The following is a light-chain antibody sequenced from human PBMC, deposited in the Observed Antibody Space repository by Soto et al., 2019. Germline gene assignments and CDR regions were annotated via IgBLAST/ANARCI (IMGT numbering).Light chain of an antibody. Sequence: EIVMPQSPATSSVSPGERATLGCRASQSVNSNLAWYPQKPDQAPMLLIYDASTRATGIPARFSGSGSGREYTLTISSLQSEDSAVYYCQQCSWHPFTVTFGGWNKVEIK. CDR2: DAS. J-gene: IGKJ4*01. V-gene: IGKV3-15*01. CDR3: QQCSWHPFTVT. CDR1: QSVNSN.